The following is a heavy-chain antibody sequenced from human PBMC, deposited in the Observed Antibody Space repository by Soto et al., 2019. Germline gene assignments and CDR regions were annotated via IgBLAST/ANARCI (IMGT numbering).Heavy chain of an antibody. D-gene: IGHD3-3*02. CDR1: CASISGYH. V-gene: IGHV4-59*08. Sequence: SETLSLTCTVSCASISGYHWSWIRQPPGKGLECLGYISYSGSTNYNPSLKSRVTMSIDTSKNQFSLKLNSVTAADTAVYYCARGFSIDWYTYYFDYWGQGPLVTV. CDR3: ARGFSIDWYTYYFDY. J-gene: IGHJ4*02. CDR2: ISYSGST.